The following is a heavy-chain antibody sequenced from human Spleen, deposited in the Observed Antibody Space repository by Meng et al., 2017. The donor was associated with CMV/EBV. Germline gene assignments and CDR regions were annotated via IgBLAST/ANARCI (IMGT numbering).Heavy chain of an antibody. CDR2: INPDSGAT. D-gene: IGHD4-17*01. Sequence: ASVKVSCKASGYTFTGYYIHWVRQAPGQGLEWMGWINPDSGATNYAQRFQGRVTMTRDKSIRTAYMELSWLRSDDTAVYYCARIGGDYAAFDIWGQGTMVTVSS. J-gene: IGHJ3*02. V-gene: IGHV1-2*02. CDR1: GYTFTGYY. CDR3: ARIGGDYAAFDI.